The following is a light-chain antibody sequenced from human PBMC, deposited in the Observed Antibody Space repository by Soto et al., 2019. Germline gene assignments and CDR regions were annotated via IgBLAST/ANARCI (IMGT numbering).Light chain of an antibody. Sequence: EIVMTQSPATLSVSPGERATLSCRASQSVSSNLAWYQQKSGQTPRLLIYGASTRATDIPARFSGSGSGTEFTLTISSLQSEDFAVYYCQQYDNWPLTFGGGTKEEIK. CDR3: QQYDNWPLT. V-gene: IGKV3-15*01. CDR1: QSVSSN. CDR2: GAS. J-gene: IGKJ4*01.